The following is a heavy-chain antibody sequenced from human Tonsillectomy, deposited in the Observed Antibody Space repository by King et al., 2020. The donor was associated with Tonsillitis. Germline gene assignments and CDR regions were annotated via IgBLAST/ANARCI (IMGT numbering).Heavy chain of an antibody. V-gene: IGHV1-2*02. CDR2: INPNSGGT. D-gene: IGHD2-15*01. CDR3: AREELIDCSGGSCYGGDY. J-gene: IGHJ4*02. CDR1: GYTFTGYF. Sequence: QLVESGAEVKKIGASVKVSCKASGYTFTGYFIHWVRQAPGQGLEWMGWINPNSGGTNYAQKFQGRVTMTRDTSISTAHMELSRLRSDDTAVYYCAREELIDCSGGSCYGGDYWGQGTLVTVSS.